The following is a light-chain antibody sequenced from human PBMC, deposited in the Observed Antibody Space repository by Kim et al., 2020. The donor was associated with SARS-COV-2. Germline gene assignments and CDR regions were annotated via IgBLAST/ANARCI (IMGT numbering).Light chain of an antibody. Sequence: QSVLTQPPSVSGAPGQRVSISCTGSKSNIGAGYEVHWYQQVPGTAPKLLIFGNSNRPSGVPDRFSGSKSGTSASLAITGLQAEDETEYYCQSYDSSLSGYVFGTGTKVTDL. CDR1: KSNIGAGYE. V-gene: IGLV1-40*01. CDR3: QSYDSSLSGYV. J-gene: IGLJ1*01. CDR2: GNS.